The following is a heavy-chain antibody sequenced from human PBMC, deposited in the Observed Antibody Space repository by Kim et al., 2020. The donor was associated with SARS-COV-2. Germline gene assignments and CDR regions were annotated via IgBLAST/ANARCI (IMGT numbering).Heavy chain of an antibody. CDR3: ARDASIAAAQDY. J-gene: IGHJ4*02. CDR2: IIPILGIA. V-gene: IGHV1-69*04. CDR1: GGTFSSYA. D-gene: IGHD6-13*01. Sequence: SVKVSCKASGGTFSSYAISWVRQAPGQGLEWMGRIIPILGIANYAQKFQGRVTITADKSTSTAYMELSSLRSEDTAVYYCARDASIAAAQDYWGQGTLVTVSS.